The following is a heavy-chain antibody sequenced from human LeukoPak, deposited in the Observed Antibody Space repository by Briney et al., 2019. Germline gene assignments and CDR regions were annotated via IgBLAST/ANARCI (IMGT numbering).Heavy chain of an antibody. Sequence: PSETLSLTCAVSGASIRSSTNWWSWVRQPPGKGLEWIGEILHSGSTNYNPSLKSRVTMSADKSKNRFSLNLRSVTAADTAVYYCLYGGNSGDWVYWGQGTLVTVSS. CDR1: GASIRSSTNW. CDR3: LYGGNSGDWVY. J-gene: IGHJ4*02. D-gene: IGHD4-23*01. V-gene: IGHV4-4*02. CDR2: ILHSGST.